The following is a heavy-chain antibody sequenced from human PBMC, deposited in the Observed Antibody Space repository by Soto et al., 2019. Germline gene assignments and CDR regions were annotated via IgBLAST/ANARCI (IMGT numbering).Heavy chain of an antibody. J-gene: IGHJ4*02. D-gene: IGHD5-18*01. CDR2: INAGNGNT. CDR1: GYTLTSDA. Sequence: ASVKVSCKASGYTLTSDAMHWVRQAPGQRLEWMGWINAGNGNTKYSQKFQGRVTITRDTSASTAYMELSSLRSEDTAVYYCARDLGIQPGAYWGQGTLVTVSS. V-gene: IGHV1-3*01. CDR3: ARDLGIQPGAY.